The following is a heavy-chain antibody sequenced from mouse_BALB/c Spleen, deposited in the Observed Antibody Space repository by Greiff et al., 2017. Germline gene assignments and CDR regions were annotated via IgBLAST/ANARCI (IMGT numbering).Heavy chain of an antibody. V-gene: IGHV5-6-5*01. CDR3: ARGPIYYGNYVGFDY. J-gene: IGHJ2*01. CDR2: ISSGGST. CDR1: GFTFSSYA. D-gene: IGHD2-1*01. Sequence: EVKLEESGGGLVKPGGSLKLSCAASGFTFSSYAMSWVRQTPEKRLEWVASISSGGSTYYPDSVKGRFTISRDNARNILYLQMSSLRSEDTAMYYCARGPIYYGNYVGFDYWGQGTTLTVSS.